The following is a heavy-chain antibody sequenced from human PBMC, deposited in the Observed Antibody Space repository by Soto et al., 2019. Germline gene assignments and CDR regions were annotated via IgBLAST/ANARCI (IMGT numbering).Heavy chain of an antibody. CDR3: ARIGPPDYDYIWGPPTPAAWYFDL. CDR1: SYIFKDFG. Sequence: ASVKVSCKSSSYIFKDFGVSWVRQAPGQGLEWMGWISAYNGDTNYAQNFQGRVTMTTDTSTDTAYMEVRSLRSDDTAVYYCARIGPPDYDYIWGPPTPAAWYFDLWGRGTLVTVSS. V-gene: IGHV1-18*04. D-gene: IGHD3-16*01. J-gene: IGHJ2*01. CDR2: ISAYNGDT.